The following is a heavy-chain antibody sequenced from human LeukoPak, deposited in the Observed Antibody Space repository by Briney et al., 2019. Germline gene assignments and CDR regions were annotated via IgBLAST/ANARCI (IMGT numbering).Heavy chain of an antibody. CDR2: IAYDGSRA. D-gene: IGHD1-14*01. J-gene: IGHJ4*02. CDR1: GFTFGGYG. V-gene: IGHV3-33*01. Sequence: GGSLRLSCAGSGFTFGGYGMHWFRQTPGKGLGWVAVIAYDGSRAFYADSVKGRFTISRDNSKNMMSVQMGDLRAEDTAVYYCTRYNKDHFDYWGQGTLVTVSS. CDR3: TRYNKDHFDY.